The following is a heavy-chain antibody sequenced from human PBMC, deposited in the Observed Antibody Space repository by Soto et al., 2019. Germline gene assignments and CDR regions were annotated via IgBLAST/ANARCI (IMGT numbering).Heavy chain of an antibody. CDR1: GFTFSSYG. J-gene: IGHJ6*02. V-gene: IGHV3-30*18. D-gene: IGHD2-2*01. Sequence: GGSLRLSCAASGFTFSSYGMHWVRQAPGKGLEWVAVISYDGSNKYYADSVKGRFTISRDNSKNTLYLQMNSLRAEDTAVYYCAKDPYRRPAKVVPAARGYYYYGMDVWGQGTTVTVS. CDR2: ISYDGSNK. CDR3: AKDPYRRPAKVVPAARGYYYYGMDV.